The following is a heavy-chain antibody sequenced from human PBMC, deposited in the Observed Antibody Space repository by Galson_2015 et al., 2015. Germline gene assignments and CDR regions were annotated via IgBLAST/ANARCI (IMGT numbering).Heavy chain of an antibody. J-gene: IGHJ3*02. D-gene: IGHD2-8*01. Sequence: SLRLSCAASGFTFNSYGMHWVRQALGKGLEWVATIWYDGSNKQYADSVKGRLTISRDNSKNTLYLQMKSLRADDTAVYYCAGGHCTNGVCYHDAFDIWGQGTRVAVSS. CDR1: GFTFNSYG. V-gene: IGHV3-33*01. CDR3: AGGHCTNGVCYHDAFDI. CDR2: IWYDGSNK.